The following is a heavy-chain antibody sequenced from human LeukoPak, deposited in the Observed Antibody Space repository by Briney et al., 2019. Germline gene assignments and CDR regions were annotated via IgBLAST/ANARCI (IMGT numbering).Heavy chain of an antibody. CDR3: ARGGSSMDYYYMDV. D-gene: IGHD3-16*01. J-gene: IGHJ6*03. V-gene: IGHV1-69*13. Sequence: GASVKVSCKASGGTFSSYAISWVRQAPGQGLEWMGGIIPIFGTANYAQKFQGRVTITADESTSTAYMELSSLRSEDMAVYYCARGGSSMDYYYMDVWGKGTTVTVSS. CDR1: GGTFSSYA. CDR2: IIPIFGTA.